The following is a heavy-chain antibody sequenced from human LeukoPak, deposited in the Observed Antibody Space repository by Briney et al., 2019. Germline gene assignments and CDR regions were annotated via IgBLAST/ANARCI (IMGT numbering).Heavy chain of an antibody. CDR2: MSYDGSNK. CDR1: GFTLSSYA. D-gene: IGHD5-18*01. V-gene: IGHV3-30*04. J-gene: IGHJ4*02. CDR3: ARVGRGYSFKVHYFDY. Sequence: GGSLRLSCAASGFTLSSYAMHWVRQAPGKGLEWVSVMSYDGSNKYYADSVKGRFTISRDNSKNTLFLQMNSLRAEDTAVYFCARVGRGYSFKVHYFDYWGQGTLVTVSS.